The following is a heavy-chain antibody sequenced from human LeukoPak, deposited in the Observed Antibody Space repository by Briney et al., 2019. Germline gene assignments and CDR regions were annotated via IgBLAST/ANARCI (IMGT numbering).Heavy chain of an antibody. Sequence: GGSLRLSCAASGFTFSSYAMSWVRQAPGKGLEWVAVISYDGSNKYYADSVKGRFTISRDNSKNTLYLQMNSLRAEDTAVYYCAKDRLVVAARSFDYWGQGTLVTVSS. CDR2: ISYDGSNK. D-gene: IGHD2-15*01. CDR1: GFTFSSYA. J-gene: IGHJ4*02. CDR3: AKDRLVVAARSFDY. V-gene: IGHV3-30*04.